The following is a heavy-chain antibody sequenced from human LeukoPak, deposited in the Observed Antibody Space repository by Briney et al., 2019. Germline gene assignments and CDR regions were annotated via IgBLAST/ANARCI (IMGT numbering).Heavy chain of an antibody. V-gene: IGHV4-59*01. Sequence: SETLSLTCTVSGGSISTYYWSWIRQPPGKGLEWIGYVYNSWSTNYNPSLKSRVTISIQTSKTHCTLTLSSVTAADTATYYCARGGAAYYFHYWGQATLVTVSS. CDR2: VYNSWST. J-gene: IGHJ4*02. D-gene: IGHD1-26*01. CDR3: ARGGAAYYFHY. CDR1: GGSISTYY.